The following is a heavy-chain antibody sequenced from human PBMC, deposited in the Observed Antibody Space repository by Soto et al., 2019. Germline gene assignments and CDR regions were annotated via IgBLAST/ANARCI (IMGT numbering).Heavy chain of an antibody. D-gene: IGHD3-16*01. V-gene: IGHV7-4-1*01. Sequence: ASVKVSCKASGYTFTSYAMNWVRQAPGQGLEWMGWINTNTGNPTYAQGFTGRFVFSLDTSVSTAYLQICSLKAEDTAVYYCAREGLWGSGWLPGGAWDYYGMDVWGQGTTVTVS. CDR2: INTNTGNP. CDR3: AREGLWGSGWLPGGAWDYYGMDV. J-gene: IGHJ6*02. CDR1: GYTFTSYA.